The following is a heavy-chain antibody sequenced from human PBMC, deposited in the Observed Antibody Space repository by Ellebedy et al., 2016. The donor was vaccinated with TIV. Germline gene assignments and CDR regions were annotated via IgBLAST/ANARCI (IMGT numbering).Heavy chain of an antibody. CDR3: ARRKREGDYDYFGFDH. CDR2: INGDGTTT. V-gene: IGHV3-74*03. Sequence: GESLKISCAASGFTFSSSWMHWVRRVPGKGLVWVSRINGDGTTTTYADSVKGRFTISRDNAKNTLYLQMNSLRVEDTAVYFCARRKREGDYDYFGFDHWGQGTLVTVSS. CDR1: GFTFSSSW. J-gene: IGHJ4*02. D-gene: IGHD5-12*01.